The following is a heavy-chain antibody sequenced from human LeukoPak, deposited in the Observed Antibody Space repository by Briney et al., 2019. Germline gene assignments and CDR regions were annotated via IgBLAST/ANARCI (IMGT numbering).Heavy chain of an antibody. Sequence: SETLSLTCAVYGGSFSGYYWSWIRQPPGKGLEWIGEINHSGSTNYNPSLKSRVTISVDTSKNQFSLKLGSVTAADTAVYYCARVPAYYYDSSGYNNYWGQGTLVTVSS. CDR1: GGSFSGYY. CDR2: INHSGST. V-gene: IGHV4-34*01. D-gene: IGHD3-22*01. J-gene: IGHJ4*02. CDR3: ARVPAYYYDSSGYNNY.